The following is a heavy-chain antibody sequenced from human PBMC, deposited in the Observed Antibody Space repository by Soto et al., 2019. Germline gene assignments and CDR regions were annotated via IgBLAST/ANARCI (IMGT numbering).Heavy chain of an antibody. CDR3: ARTTSVFDY. D-gene: IGHD1-1*01. J-gene: IGHJ4*02. CDR1: GDSVSSKSAA. Sequence: PSQTLSLTCAISGDSVSSKSAAWNWIRQSPTRGLEWLGRTYYRSKWYNEYEVSVKSRITTNPDTSQNQFSLQLNSVTPEDTAVYYCARTTSVFDYWGQGTQVTVSS. V-gene: IGHV6-1*01. CDR2: TYYRSKWYN.